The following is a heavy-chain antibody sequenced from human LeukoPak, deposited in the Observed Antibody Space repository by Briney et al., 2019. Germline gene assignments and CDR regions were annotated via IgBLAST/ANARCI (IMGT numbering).Heavy chain of an antibody. CDR2: ISGSGGGT. D-gene: IGHD3-10*01. Sequence: PGGSLRLSCAASGFTFSSYAMSWVRQAPGKGLEWVSAISGSGGGTYYADSVKGRFTISRDNSKNTLYLQMNSLRAEDTAVYYCAREITMVRGVAYWGQGTLVTVSS. CDR1: GFTFSSYA. J-gene: IGHJ4*02. CDR3: AREITMVRGVAY. V-gene: IGHV3-23*01.